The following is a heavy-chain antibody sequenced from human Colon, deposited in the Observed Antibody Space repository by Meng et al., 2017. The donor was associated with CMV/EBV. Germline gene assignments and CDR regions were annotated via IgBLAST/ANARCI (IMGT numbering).Heavy chain of an antibody. V-gene: IGHV3-53*01. D-gene: IGHD1-26*01. CDR2: IYSGGST. CDR3: ARDREFDY. J-gene: IGHJ4*02. Sequence: GESLKISCAASGFTVSSNYMSWVRQAPGKGLEWVSVIYSGGSTYYADSVKGRFTISRDNSKNTLYLQMNSLRAEDTAVYYCARDREFDYWGQGTPVTVSS. CDR1: GFTVSSNY.